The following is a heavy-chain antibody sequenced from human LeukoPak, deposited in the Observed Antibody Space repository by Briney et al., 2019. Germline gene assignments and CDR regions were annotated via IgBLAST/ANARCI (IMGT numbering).Heavy chain of an antibody. Sequence: SSETLSLTCAVYGGSFSGYYWSWIRQPPGKGLEWIGEINHSGSTNYNPSLKSRVTISVDTSKNQFSLKLSSVTGADTAVYYCARRRAYSGSYFKTSYFDYWGQGTLVTVSS. D-gene: IGHD1-26*01. CDR3: ARRRAYSGSYFKTSYFDY. CDR2: INHSGST. V-gene: IGHV4-34*01. J-gene: IGHJ4*02. CDR1: GGSFSGYY.